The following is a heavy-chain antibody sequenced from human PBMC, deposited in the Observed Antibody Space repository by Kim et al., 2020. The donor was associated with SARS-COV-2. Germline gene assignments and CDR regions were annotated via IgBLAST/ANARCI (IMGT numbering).Heavy chain of an antibody. CDR2: ISGISSYT. D-gene: IGHD3-9*01. V-gene: IGHV3-11*06. Sequence: GGSLRLSCAASGFSFSDYYMSWIRQAPGKGLEWVSYISGISSYTNYADSVKGRFTISRDNTKNSLYLQMNSLRAEDTAVYYCAREFRGLQYFDNWGQGTLVTVSS. CDR1: GFSFSDYY. CDR3: AREFRGLQYFDN. J-gene: IGHJ4*02.